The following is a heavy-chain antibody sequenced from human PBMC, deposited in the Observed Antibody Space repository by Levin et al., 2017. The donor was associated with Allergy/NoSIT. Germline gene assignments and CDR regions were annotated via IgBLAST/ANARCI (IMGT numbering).Heavy chain of an antibody. V-gene: IGHV1-69*01. CDR3: ARGLGYGYVVRGFDI. D-gene: IGHD5-18*01. Sequence: KISCKASGGTFSSYAISWVRQAPGQGLEWMGGIIPIFGTANYAQKFQGRVTITADESTSTAYMELSSLRSEDTAVYYCARGLGYGYVVRGFDIWGQGTMVTVSS. CDR2: IIPIFGTA. CDR1: GGTFSSYA. J-gene: IGHJ3*02.